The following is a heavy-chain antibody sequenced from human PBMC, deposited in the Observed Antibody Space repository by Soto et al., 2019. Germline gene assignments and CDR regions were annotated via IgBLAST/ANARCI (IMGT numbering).Heavy chain of an antibody. J-gene: IGHJ4*02. Sequence: ASVKVSCKASGYTFTSYGISWVRQAPGQGLEWMGWISAYNGNTNYAQKLQGRVTITADKSTSTAYMELSSLRSEDTAVYYCAKGPRNWGFDFWGQGTLVTVSS. V-gene: IGHV1-18*01. CDR2: ISAYNGNT. D-gene: IGHD7-27*01. CDR1: GYTFTSYG. CDR3: AKGPRNWGFDF.